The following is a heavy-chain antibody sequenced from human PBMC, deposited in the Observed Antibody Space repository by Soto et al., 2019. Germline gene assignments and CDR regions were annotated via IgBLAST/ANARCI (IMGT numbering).Heavy chain of an antibody. CDR1: GFTFSAYW. D-gene: IGHD3-22*01. J-gene: IGHJ5*02. Sequence: EVQLVESGGGVVPPGGSLRLSCAASGFTFSAYWMHLVRQAPGKGLMWVSRINGDGRTTSYADSVKGRFTISRENAKNTLYLQMNSLRAEDTAVYYGARADYCEYWFDPWGQGTLVTVSS. CDR2: INGDGRTT. CDR3: ARADYCEYWFDP. V-gene: IGHV3-74*01.